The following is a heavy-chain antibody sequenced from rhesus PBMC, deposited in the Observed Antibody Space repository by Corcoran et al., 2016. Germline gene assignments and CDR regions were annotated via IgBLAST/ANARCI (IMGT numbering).Heavy chain of an antibody. D-gene: IGHD4-29*01. Sequence: QVQLQESGPGLVKLSETLSLTCAVSGGSISSSSDFWSWLRQAPGEGLEWIGYLCYDGGTTHNTSLASRVTISSDMSRNQFSLKVNSVTAADTAMYYCARRPGGSDQHRFDVWGPGVLVTVSS. CDR1: GGSISSSSDF. CDR2: LCYDGGT. V-gene: IGHV4-122*02. J-gene: IGHJ5-1*01. CDR3: ARRPGGSDQHRFDV.